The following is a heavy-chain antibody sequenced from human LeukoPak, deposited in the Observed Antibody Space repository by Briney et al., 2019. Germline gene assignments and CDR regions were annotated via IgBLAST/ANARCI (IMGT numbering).Heavy chain of an antibody. CDR2: IYYSGST. CDR3: ARGVVDNSGWYFDY. CDR1: GGSITGYY. D-gene: IGHD6-19*01. V-gene: IGHV4-59*01. Sequence: SETLSLTCTVSGGSITGYYWNWIRQPPGKGLEWIGYIYYSGSTNYNPSLKSRVTISVDMSKNQFSLNLSSVTAADTAVYYCARGVVDNSGWYFDYWGQGTLVTVSS. J-gene: IGHJ4*02.